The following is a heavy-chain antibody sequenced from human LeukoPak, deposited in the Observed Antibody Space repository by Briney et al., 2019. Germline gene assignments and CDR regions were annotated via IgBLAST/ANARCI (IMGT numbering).Heavy chain of an antibody. J-gene: IGHJ4*02. CDR1: GYTFTSYG. V-gene: IGHV1-18*01. CDR2: ISAYNGNT. CDR3: ARDKPVDLAPDY. D-gene: IGHD3/OR15-3a*01. Sequence: ASVKVSCKASGYTFTSYGISWVRQAPGQGLEWMGWISAYNGNTNYAQKLQGRVTMTTDTSTSTAYMELRSLRSDDTAAYYCARDKPVDLAPDYWGQGTLVTVSS.